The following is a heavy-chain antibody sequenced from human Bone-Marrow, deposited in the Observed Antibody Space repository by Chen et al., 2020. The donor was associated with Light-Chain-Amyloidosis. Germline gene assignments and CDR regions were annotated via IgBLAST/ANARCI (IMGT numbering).Heavy chain of an antibody. J-gene: IGHJ4*02. CDR3: ARRRDGYNFDY. CDR1: GYTFPNYW. D-gene: IGHD5-12*01. Sequence: EVQLEQSGPEVKKPGESLKISCKGSGYTFPNYWIGWVRQMPGKGLEWMGGIYPYDSDSLYSPSFEGQVTISSDKSITTAYLQWRSLKASDTAMYYCARRRDGYNFDYWGQGTLVTVSS. CDR2: IYPYDSDS. V-gene: IGHV5-51*01.